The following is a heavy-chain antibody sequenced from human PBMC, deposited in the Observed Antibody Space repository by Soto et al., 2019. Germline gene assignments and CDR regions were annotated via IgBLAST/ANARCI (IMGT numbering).Heavy chain of an antibody. D-gene: IGHD2-8*02. J-gene: IGHJ4*02. CDR1: GGSFSAYY. V-gene: IGHV4-34*01. Sequence: QVQLQQWGAGLLKPSETLSLTCAVYGGSFSAYYWSWIRQPSGKGLEWIGEINHSGSTNYNPSLKSRVTISVDTSKNQFSLKLSSVTAADTAVYYCARGKSSLLLDCWGQGILVTVSS. CDR2: INHSGST. CDR3: ARGKSSLLLDC.